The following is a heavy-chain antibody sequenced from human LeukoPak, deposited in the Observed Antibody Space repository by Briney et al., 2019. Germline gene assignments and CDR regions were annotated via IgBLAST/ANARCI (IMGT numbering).Heavy chain of an antibody. CDR2: IRSKTHGGTT. J-gene: IGHJ4*02. CDR1: GFTFNNAF. CDR3: IGAYLGY. Sequence: GGSLRLSCAASGFTFNNAFMSWVRQAPGQGLEWVGLIRSKTHGGTTDYAAPVKGRFTISRDDSKNTLYLQLNSLKTEDTAVYYCIGAYLGYWGQGTLVTVSS. D-gene: IGHD3-16*01. V-gene: IGHV3-15*01.